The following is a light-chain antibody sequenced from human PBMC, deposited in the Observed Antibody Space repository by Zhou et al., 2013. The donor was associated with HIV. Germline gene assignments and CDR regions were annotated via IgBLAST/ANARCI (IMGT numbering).Light chain of an antibody. CDR3: QQRSSWPLT. J-gene: IGKJ4*01. V-gene: IGKV3D-15*01. CDR2: GAS. Sequence: EIIMTQSPATLSVSPGERATLSCRASQSVRNNLAWYQQKPGQGPRLLMYGASTRAGDTPARFRGSGSGTDFTLTISSLEPEDFGVYYCQQRSSWPLTFGGGTKVEIK. CDR1: QSVRNN.